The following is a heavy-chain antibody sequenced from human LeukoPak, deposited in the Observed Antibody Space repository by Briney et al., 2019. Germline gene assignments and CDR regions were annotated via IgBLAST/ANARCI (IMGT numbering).Heavy chain of an antibody. V-gene: IGHV1-69*04. Sequence: SVKVSCKASGGTFSSYAISWVRQAPGQGLEWMGRIIPIFGIANYAQKFQGRVTITADKSTGTAYMELSSLRSEDTAVYYCARAYSSSWDKTYNWFDPWGQGTLVTVSS. D-gene: IGHD6-13*01. J-gene: IGHJ5*02. CDR2: IIPIFGIA. CDR3: ARAYSSSWDKTYNWFDP. CDR1: GGTFSSYA.